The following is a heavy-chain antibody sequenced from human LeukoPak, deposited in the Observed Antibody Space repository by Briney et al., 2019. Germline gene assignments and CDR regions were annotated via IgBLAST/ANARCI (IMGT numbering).Heavy chain of an antibody. J-gene: IGHJ4*02. CDR2: IYYSGST. CDR3: ARHGAYFDY. CDR1: GGSISSYY. Sequence: SETLPLTCTVSGGSISSYYWSWIRQPPGKGLEWIGYIYYSGSTNYNPSLKSRVTISVDTSKNQFSLKLSSVTAADTAVYYCARHGAYFDYWGQGTLVTVSS. V-gene: IGHV4-59*08.